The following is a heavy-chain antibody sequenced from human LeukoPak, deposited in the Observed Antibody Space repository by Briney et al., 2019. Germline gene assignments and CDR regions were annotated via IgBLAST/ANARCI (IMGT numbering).Heavy chain of an antibody. CDR3: ARVSVVGKDAFDI. J-gene: IGHJ3*02. D-gene: IGHD2-15*01. V-gene: IGHV3-7*01. CDR2: IKQDGSEK. CDR1: GFTFSSYW. Sequence: PGGSLRLSCAASGFTFSSYWMSWVRQAPGKGLEWVANIKQDGSEKYYVDSVKGRFTISRDNAKNSLYLQMNSLRAEDTAVYCCARVSVVGKDAFDIWGQGTMVTVSS.